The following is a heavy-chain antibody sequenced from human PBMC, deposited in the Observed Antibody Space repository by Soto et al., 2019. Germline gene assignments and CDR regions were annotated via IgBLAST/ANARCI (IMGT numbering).Heavy chain of an antibody. D-gene: IGHD5-18*01. J-gene: IGHJ6*02. CDR1: GGSFSGYY. CDR3: ARINRGYSYGRNYYYYYGMDV. CDR2: INHSGST. Sequence: SETLSLTCAVYGGSFSGYYWSWIRQPPGKGLEWIGEINHSGSTNYNPSLKSRVTISVDTSKNQFSLKLSSVTAADTAVYYCARINRGYSYGRNYYYYYGMDVWGQGTLVTVSS. V-gene: IGHV4-34*01.